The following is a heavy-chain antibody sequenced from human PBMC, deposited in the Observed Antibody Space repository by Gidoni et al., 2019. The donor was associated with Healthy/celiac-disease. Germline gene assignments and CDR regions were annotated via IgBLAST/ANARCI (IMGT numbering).Heavy chain of an antibody. CDR1: GVTFSSYA. Sequence: QVQLVHSGAEVTKPASSVKVSCKASGVTFSSYALSWVRQAPGQGLEWMVGIIPIFGTANYEQKFQGRVTITADESTSTAYMELSSLRAEDTAVYYCASGIAAAHDAFDIWGQGTMVTVSS. CDR3: ASGIAAAHDAFDI. D-gene: IGHD6-13*01. V-gene: IGHV1-69*01. J-gene: IGHJ3*02. CDR2: IIPIFGTA.